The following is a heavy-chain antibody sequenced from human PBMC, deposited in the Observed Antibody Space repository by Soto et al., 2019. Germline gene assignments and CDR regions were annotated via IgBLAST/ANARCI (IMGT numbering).Heavy chain of an antibody. J-gene: IGHJ4*02. CDR3: AARHFWSRPWTDRRLDY. V-gene: IGHV4-4*02. Sequence: PSETLSLTCAVSGDSINISHWCNCVRQPPEKGLEWIGQISHSGSTTYNPSLTSRVTISVDKSKNHFSLKLTSVTAADTAVYYCAARHFWSRPWTDRRLDYWGQGTLVTVSS. D-gene: IGHD3-3*02. CDR2: ISHSGST. CDR1: GDSINISHW.